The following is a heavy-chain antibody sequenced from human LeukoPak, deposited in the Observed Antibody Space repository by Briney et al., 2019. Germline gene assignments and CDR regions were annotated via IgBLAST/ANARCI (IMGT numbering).Heavy chain of an antibody. D-gene: IGHD5-12*01. CDR1: GYTFTFYY. CDR3: ARGAGYIDDIDY. Sequence: ASVRVSCKASGYTFTFYYIHWVRQAPGQGLEWMGWINPNSDDTYYAQQFQGRVTMTRDTSISTAYMDVSSLKSDDTAVYYCARGAGYIDDIDYWGQGILVTVSS. V-gene: IGHV1-2*02. CDR2: INPNSDDT. J-gene: IGHJ4*02.